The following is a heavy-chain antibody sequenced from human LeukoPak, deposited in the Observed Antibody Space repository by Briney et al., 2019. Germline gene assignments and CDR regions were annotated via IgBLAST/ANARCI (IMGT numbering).Heavy chain of an antibody. CDR1: GFPFSTYG. CDR3: AKDSPMVRTIDY. Sequence: PGGSLRLSCAASGFPFSTYGISWVRQAPGKGLEWVSAISGSGGSTYYADSVKGRFTISRDNSKNTLYLQMNSLRAEDTAVYYCAKDSPMVRTIDYWGQGTLVTVSS. CDR2: ISGSGGST. V-gene: IGHV3-23*01. D-gene: IGHD3-10*01. J-gene: IGHJ4*02.